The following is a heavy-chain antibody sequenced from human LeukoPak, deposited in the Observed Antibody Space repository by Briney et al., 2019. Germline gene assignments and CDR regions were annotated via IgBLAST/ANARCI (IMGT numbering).Heavy chain of an antibody. D-gene: IGHD6-19*01. CDR3: AKVYSSGWYVFDC. CDR2: IYTSGIT. J-gene: IGHJ4*02. V-gene: IGHV4-4*07. CDR1: GGSISSYY. Sequence: SETLSLTCTVSGGSISSYYWSWIRQPAGKGLEWIGRIYTSGITNYNPSLKSRVTMSVDMSKNQFSLKLSPVTAADTAVYYCAKVYSSGWYVFDCWGQGTLVTVSS.